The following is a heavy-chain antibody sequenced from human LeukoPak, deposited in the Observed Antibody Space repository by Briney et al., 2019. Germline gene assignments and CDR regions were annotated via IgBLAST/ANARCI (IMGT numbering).Heavy chain of an antibody. Sequence: PGGSLRLSCVASGFSFSTYAMNWVRQAAGKGLEWVSTICSTSGRTYYADSVKGRSTISRDNSKNTLDFQMNSLSVEDTAVYYCAKGRGISVAAGSYCFDSWGQGALVTVSS. J-gene: IGHJ4*02. CDR2: ICSTSGRT. D-gene: IGHD6-19*01. V-gene: IGHV3-23*01. CDR1: GFSFSTYA. CDR3: AKGRGISVAAGSYCFDS.